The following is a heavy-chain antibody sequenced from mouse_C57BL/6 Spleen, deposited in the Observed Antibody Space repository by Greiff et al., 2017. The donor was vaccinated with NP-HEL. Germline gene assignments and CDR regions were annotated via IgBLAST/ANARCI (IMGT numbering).Heavy chain of an antibody. D-gene: IGHD2-2*01. CDR1: GFTFSDAW. CDR2: IRNKANNHAT. J-gene: IGHJ1*03. V-gene: IGHV6-6*01. CDR3: TRDYGYDDVDWYFDV. Sequence: EVKLEESGGGLVQPGGSMKLSCAASGFTFSDAWMDWVRQSPEKGLEWVAEIRNKANNHATYYAESVKGRFTISRDDSKSSVYLQMNSLRAEDTGIYYCTRDYGYDDVDWYFDVWGTGTTVTVAS.